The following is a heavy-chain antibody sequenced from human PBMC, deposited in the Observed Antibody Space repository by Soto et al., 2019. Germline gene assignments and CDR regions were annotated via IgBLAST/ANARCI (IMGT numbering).Heavy chain of an antibody. Sequence: ASVKVSCKXSGHTLINYYMHWVRQAPGQGLDWLGKIDPSGNGTSYAERFQGRITLTSDTSTKTVYVELSSLRSEDTAIYYCAINYYDSSGYLYWGQGTLVTVSS. CDR2: IDPSGNGT. V-gene: IGHV1-46*01. CDR3: AINYYDSSGYLY. J-gene: IGHJ4*02. CDR1: GHTLINYY. D-gene: IGHD3-22*01.